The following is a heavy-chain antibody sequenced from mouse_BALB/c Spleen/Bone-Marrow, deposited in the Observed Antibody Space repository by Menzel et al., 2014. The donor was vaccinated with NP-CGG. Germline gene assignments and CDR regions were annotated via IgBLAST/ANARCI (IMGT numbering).Heavy chain of an antibody. CDR3: AYDYDPSYAMDY. CDR1: GYTFTSYW. D-gene: IGHD2-4*01. CDR2: INPSNGRT. J-gene: IGHJ4*01. Sequence: QVQLQQSGAELVKPGASVKLSCKASGYTFTSYWMHWVKQRPGQGLEWIGEINPSNGRTNYNEKFKSKATLTVDKSSSTAYMQLSSPTSEDSAVYYCAYDYDPSYAMDYWGQGTSVTVSS. V-gene: IGHV1S81*02.